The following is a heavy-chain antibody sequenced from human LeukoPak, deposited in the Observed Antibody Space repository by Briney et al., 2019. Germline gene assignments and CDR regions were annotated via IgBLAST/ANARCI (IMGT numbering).Heavy chain of an antibody. CDR2: ISGGSSNI. Sequence: GGSLRLSCAASGFTFSSYYMKWVRQAPGKGLEWVSSISGGSSNIYYADSVKGRFTISRDNAKNSLYLQMSSLRVEDTAIYYCARRGGSRGWGAFDIWGQGTIVTVSS. V-gene: IGHV3-21*04. J-gene: IGHJ3*02. CDR3: ARRGGSRGWGAFDI. D-gene: IGHD6-19*01. CDR1: GFTFSSYY.